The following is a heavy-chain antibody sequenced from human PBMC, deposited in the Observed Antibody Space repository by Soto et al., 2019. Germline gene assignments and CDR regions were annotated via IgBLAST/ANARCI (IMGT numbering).Heavy chain of an antibody. D-gene: IGHD1-1*01. CDR2: ISSSSSYI. V-gene: IGHV3-21*01. CDR3: ARERGTSGTTADY. CDR1: GFTFSSYS. J-gene: IGHJ4*02. Sequence: EVQLVESGGGLVQPGGSLRLSCAASGFTFSSYSMNWVRQAPGKGLEWVSSISSSSSYIYYADSVKGRFTISRDNAKNSLYLQMNSLRAEDTAVYYCARERGTSGTTADYWGQGTLVTVSS.